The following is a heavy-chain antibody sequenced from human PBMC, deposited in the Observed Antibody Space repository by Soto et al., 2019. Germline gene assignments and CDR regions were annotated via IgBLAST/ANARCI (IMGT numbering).Heavy chain of an antibody. V-gene: IGHV4-30-4*01. J-gene: IGHJ3*02. D-gene: IGHD1-26*01. CDR1: GFSISIGEYY. CDR3: DRLNGSYYEYAFDI. CDR2: IHYSGIT. Sequence: TXSLTCAVSGFSISIGEYYWGWIRQPPGKVLEWIGNIHYSGITYYNPSLRSRFTISEDTSKNQFSLKLSSVTAADTDVYSCDRLNGSYYEYAFDIWGQGTMVTVSS.